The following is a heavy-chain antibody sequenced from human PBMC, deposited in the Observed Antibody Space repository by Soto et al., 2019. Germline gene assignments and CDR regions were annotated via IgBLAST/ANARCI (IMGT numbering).Heavy chain of an antibody. CDR3: ARGVSGWSPFDV. D-gene: IGHD6-19*01. CDR2: INPNSGVT. V-gene: IGHV1-2*04. J-gene: IGHJ4*02. CDR1: GYTFTDYY. Sequence: QVHLVQSGAEVKKPGASVKVSCKASGYTFTDYYVHWVRQAPGQGLEWMGWINPNSGVTNYAQKFQGWVTLTRDASVNTAYMELNSLKSDDAAVFFCARGVSGWSPFDVWGQGTRVTVSS.